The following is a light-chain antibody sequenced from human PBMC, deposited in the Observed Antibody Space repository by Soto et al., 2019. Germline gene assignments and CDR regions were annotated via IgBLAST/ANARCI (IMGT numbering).Light chain of an antibody. V-gene: IGKV1D-16*01. CDR2: GAS. Sequence: DIQLTPSPSSLSASVGDRVTITCRASQHINTFLAWYQQKPGRAPKSLVFGASDLQSGVPSRFSGSGYGTDFTLTITNLQPDDFATYYCHQYDTYPRTFGGGTTVEI. CDR1: QHINTF. J-gene: IGKJ4*01. CDR3: HQYDTYPRT.